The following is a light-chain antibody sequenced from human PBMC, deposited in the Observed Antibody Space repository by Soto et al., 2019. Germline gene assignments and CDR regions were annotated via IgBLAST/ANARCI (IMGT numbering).Light chain of an antibody. J-gene: IGKJ1*01. Sequence: EIVLTQSPATLSVSPGERATLSCRASQSINSNLAWYQQKPGQAPRLLIYGASTRATGIPARFSGSGSGTDFTLTISSLQSEDFAVYYCQQYNNWPPWWTFGQGTKV. CDR2: GAS. CDR1: QSINSN. V-gene: IGKV3D-15*01. CDR3: QQYNNWPPWWT.